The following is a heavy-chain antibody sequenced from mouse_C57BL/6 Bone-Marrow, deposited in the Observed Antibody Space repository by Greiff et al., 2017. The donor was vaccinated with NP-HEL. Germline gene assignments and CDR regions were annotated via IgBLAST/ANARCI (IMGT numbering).Heavy chain of an antibody. D-gene: IGHD2-2*01. CDR2: IYPGNSDT. CDR1: GYTFTSYW. V-gene: IGHV1-5*01. J-gene: IGHJ3*01. Sequence: EVMLVESGTVLARPGASVKMSCKTSGYTFTSYWMHWVKQRPGQGLEWIGAIYPGNSDTSYNQKFKGKAKLTAVTSASTAYMELSSLTNEDSAVYYCTRGDYGYDAWFAYWGQGTRVTVSA. CDR3: TRGDYGYDAWFAY.